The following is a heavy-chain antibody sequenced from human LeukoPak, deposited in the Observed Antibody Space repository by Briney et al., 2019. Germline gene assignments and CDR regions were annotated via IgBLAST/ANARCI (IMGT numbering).Heavy chain of an antibody. CDR1: GFTFSSYE. CDR3: ARALWFGETFPAY. J-gene: IGHJ4*02. D-gene: IGHD3-10*01. Sequence: GGSLRLSCAASGFTFSSYEMNWVRQAPGKGLEWVSYISSSGSTIYYADSVKGRFTISRDNAKNSLYLQMNSLRAEDTAVYYCARALWFGETFPAYWGQGTLVTVSS. CDR2: ISSSGSTI. V-gene: IGHV3-48*03.